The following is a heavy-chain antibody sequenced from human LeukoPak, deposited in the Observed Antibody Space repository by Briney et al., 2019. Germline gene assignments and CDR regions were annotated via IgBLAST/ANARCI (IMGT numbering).Heavy chain of an antibody. J-gene: IGHJ4*02. D-gene: IGHD5-18*01. Sequence: SGGSLRLSCAASGFTFSSYAMSWVRQAPGKGLEWVSAISGSGGSTYYADSVKGRFTISRDNAKNSLYLQMNSLRAEDTAVYYCARDRPEGQYSLDYWGQGTLVTVSS. CDR3: ARDRPEGQYSLDY. CDR1: GFTFSSYA. CDR2: ISGSGGST. V-gene: IGHV3-23*01.